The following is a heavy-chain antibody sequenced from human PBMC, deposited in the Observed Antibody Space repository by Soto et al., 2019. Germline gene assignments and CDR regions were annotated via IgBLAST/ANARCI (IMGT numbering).Heavy chain of an antibody. Sequence: ESGGGVVQPGRSLRLSCAASGFTFSDYAMHWVRQAPGKGLEWVAVVSHDERNTHYADSVKGRFTISRDSSKNTVSLEMTSLRAEDTAVYYCAKGGRQWLVTSDFNYWGQGALVTVSS. CDR3: AKGGRQWLVTSDFNY. CDR1: GFTFSDYA. V-gene: IGHV3-30*18. D-gene: IGHD6-19*01. J-gene: IGHJ4*02. CDR2: VSHDERNT.